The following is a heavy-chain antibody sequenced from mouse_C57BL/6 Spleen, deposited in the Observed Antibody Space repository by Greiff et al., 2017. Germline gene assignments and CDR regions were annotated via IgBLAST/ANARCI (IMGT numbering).Heavy chain of an antibody. CDR1: GYTFTSYW. CDR2: IYPSDSET. CDR3: ARRGFMYDGYYFYYCDC. Sequence: VQLQQPGAELVRPGSSVKLSCKASGYTFTSYWMDWVKQRPGQGLEWIGNIYPSDSETHYNQKFKDKATLTVDKSSSTSYMQLSSLTSEDSAVYDCARRGFMYDGYYFYYCDCWGKGTTLAVSS. D-gene: IGHD2-3*01. V-gene: IGHV1-61*01. J-gene: IGHJ2*01.